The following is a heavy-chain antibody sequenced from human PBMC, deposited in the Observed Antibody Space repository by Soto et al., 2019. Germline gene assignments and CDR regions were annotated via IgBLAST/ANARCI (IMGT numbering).Heavy chain of an antibody. V-gene: IGHV4-30-2*01. D-gene: IGHD3-22*01. Sequence: SETLSLTCAVSGGSISSGGYSWSWIRQPPGKGLEWIGYIYHSGSTYYNPSLKSRVTISVDRSKNQFSLKLSSVTAADTAVYYCARSRANYYDSRGYYYSTFDYWGQGTLVTVSS. CDR1: GGSISSGGYS. CDR3: ARSRANYYDSRGYYYSTFDY. CDR2: IYHSGST. J-gene: IGHJ4*02.